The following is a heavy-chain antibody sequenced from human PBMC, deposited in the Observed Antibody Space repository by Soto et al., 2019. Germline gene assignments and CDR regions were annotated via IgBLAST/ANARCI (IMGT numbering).Heavy chain of an antibody. V-gene: IGHV3-23*01. CDR2: ITGSGGST. CDR1: GFTFSNHA. CDR3: ASLMARLHLGAFDI. D-gene: IGHD3-16*01. Sequence: EVQLLESGGGLVQPGGSLRLSCAASGFTFSNHAMSWVRQAPGKGLEWVSLITGSGGSTYYADSVKGRFTISRDNYRNTVYMQMNSLRAEDTAGYYCASLMARLHLGAFDIWGQGTMVTVSS. J-gene: IGHJ3*02.